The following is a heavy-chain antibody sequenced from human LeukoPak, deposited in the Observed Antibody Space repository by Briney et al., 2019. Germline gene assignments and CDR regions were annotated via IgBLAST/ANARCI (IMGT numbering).Heavy chain of an antibody. CDR2: MNPNSGNT. Sequence: ASVEVSCKASGYTFTSYDINWVRQATGQGLEWMGWMNPNSGNTGYAQKFQGRVTMTRNTSISTAYMELSSLRSEDTAVYYCARGPLLRYFDWLNSYYYGMDVWGQGTTVTVSS. V-gene: IGHV1-8*01. D-gene: IGHD3-9*01. CDR1: GYTFTSYD. CDR3: ARGPLLRYFDWLNSYYYGMDV. J-gene: IGHJ6*02.